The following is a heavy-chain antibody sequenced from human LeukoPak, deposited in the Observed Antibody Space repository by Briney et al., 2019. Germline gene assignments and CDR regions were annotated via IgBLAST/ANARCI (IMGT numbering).Heavy chain of an antibody. Sequence: SETLSVTCSVSGGSISSSSHYWGWIRQPPGKGLEWIGSVYYSGSTYYNPPLKSRVTISVDTSKNQFSLKLSSVTAADAAVYFCARRGSGYDYNPYDYWGQGTLVTVSS. J-gene: IGHJ4*02. D-gene: IGHD5-12*01. CDR2: VYYSGST. V-gene: IGHV4-39*01. CDR1: GGSISSSSHY. CDR3: ARRGSGYDYNPYDY.